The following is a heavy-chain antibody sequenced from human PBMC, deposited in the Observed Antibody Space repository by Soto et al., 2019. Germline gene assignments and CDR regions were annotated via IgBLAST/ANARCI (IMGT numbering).Heavy chain of an antibody. J-gene: IGHJ4*02. Sequence: ASVKVSCKAFGYSFTDYFVHWVRQAPGQGPEWMGIINPDGGTTGYAQKFQGRVTLTSDTSTNTLYMELRSLTSDDTAVYYCASLIGVDVLRDYWGQGPRVTVSS. CDR1: GYSFTDYF. D-gene: IGHD2-21*01. V-gene: IGHV1-46*01. CDR3: ASLIGVDVLRDY. CDR2: INPDGGTT.